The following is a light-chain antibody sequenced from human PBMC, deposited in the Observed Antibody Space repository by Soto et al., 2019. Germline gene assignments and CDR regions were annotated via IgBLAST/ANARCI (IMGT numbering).Light chain of an antibody. J-gene: IGKJ1*01. V-gene: IGKV1-5*03. Sequence: DIQMTKSPSTLSASVGDSVTITCRASQMIYTWLAWYQQRPGKAPKLLIYEASSLDVGVPSRFSGSGSGTEFTLTISSLQPDDFATYYCQQYNTFWTFGQGTKV. CDR1: QMIYTW. CDR2: EAS. CDR3: QQYNTFWT.